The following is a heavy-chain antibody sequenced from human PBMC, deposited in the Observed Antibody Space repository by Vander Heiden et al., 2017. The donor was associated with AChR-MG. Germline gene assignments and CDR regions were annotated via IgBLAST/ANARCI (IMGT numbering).Heavy chain of an antibody. J-gene: IGHJ6*02. V-gene: IGHV1-8*01. CDR3: ARGNPKYYYYYGMDV. CDR2: MNPNSGNT. Sequence: QAQLVQSGAEVKKPGVSVKVSCKASGYTFTSYDISWVRQATGQGLEWMGWMNPNSGNTGYAQKFQGRVTMTRNTSIGTAYMELSSLRSEDTAVYYCARGNPKYYYYYGMDVWGQGTTVTVSS. CDR1: GYTFTSYD.